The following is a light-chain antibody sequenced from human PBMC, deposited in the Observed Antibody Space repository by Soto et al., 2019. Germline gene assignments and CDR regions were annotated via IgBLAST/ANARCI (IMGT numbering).Light chain of an antibody. CDR2: GAS. CDR1: QSVSSD. V-gene: IGKV3-15*01. J-gene: IGKJ4*01. Sequence: EIVMTQSPATLSVSPGERVTLSCRASQSVSSDLAWYQQKPGQAPRLLIYGASTRATGIPARFSGSGSGTEFTLAISSLQSEDFAVYYCLQRSDWPLTFGGGSKVEI. CDR3: LQRSDWPLT.